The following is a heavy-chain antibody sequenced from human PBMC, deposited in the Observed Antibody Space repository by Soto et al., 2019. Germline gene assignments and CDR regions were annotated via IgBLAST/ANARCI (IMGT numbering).Heavy chain of an antibody. D-gene: IGHD3-16*01. V-gene: IGHV3-7*03. J-gene: IGHJ4*02. CDR2: IKQDGRET. CDR1: GFTFSSYW. Sequence: EVQLVESGGGLVQPGGSPRLSCAASGFTFSSYWMSWVRQAPGKALECVANIKQDGRETYYVDSVKGRFTISRDNANRELYLQMDSLGAEDTSVYYCARGTSHYNYVHVWYWGQGTHVIVSS. CDR3: ARGTSHYNYVHVWY.